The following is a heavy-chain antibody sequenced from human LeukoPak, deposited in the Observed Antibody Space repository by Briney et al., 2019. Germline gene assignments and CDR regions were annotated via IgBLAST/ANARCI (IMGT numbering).Heavy chain of an antibody. V-gene: IGHV1-46*01. CDR1: GYTFTNYY. CDR3: ARDRGRFDP. J-gene: IGHJ5*02. CDR2: INPSGGGT. D-gene: IGHD6-13*01. Sequence: ASVKASCKASGYTFTNYYMHWVRQAPGQGLEWMGIINPSGGGTTYAQKFQGRVTMTRDTSTSTVYMELSSLRSEDTAVYYCARDRGRFDPWGQGTLVTVSS.